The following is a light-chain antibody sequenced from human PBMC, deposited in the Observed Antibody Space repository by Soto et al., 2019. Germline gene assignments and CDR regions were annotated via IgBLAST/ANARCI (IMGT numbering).Light chain of an antibody. CDR1: QSFSSSY. V-gene: IGKV3-20*01. Sequence: EIVLTQSPGTLSLSPGERATLSCRASQSFSSSYLAWYQQKPGQAPRLLIYGTSTRATGIPDRFSGSGSQTDFTLTISRLGPEDFAVYYCQQYGSLGTFGQGTRVEIK. CDR3: QQYGSLGT. CDR2: GTS. J-gene: IGKJ1*01.